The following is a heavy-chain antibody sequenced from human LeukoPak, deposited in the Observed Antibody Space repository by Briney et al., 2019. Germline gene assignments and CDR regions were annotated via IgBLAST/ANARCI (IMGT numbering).Heavy chain of an antibody. CDR3: ARERPDIVVVPAATDYYYYMDV. CDR1: AGSISSYY. D-gene: IGHD2-2*01. Sequence: PSQTLSLTCTVSAGSISSYYWSWIRQPAGKGLEWIGRIYTSGSTNYNPSLKTRVTMSVDTSKNQFSLKLSSVTAADTAVYYCARERPDIVVVPAATDYYYYMDVWGKGTTVTVSS. J-gene: IGHJ6*03. V-gene: IGHV4-4*07. CDR2: IYTSGST.